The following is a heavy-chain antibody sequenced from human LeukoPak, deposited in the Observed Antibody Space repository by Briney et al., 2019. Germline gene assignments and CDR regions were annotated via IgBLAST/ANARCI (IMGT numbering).Heavy chain of an antibody. CDR3: ARDRGLTTLDY. CDR2: INPNSGDT. J-gene: IGHJ4*02. CDR1: GYIFTGYY. D-gene: IGHD4-11*01. Sequence: EASVKVSCKASGYIFTGYYMHWVRQAPGLGLELMGRINPNSGDTNYAQKFQGRVTMTRDTSINTVYMELRRLRSDDTAVYYCARDRGLTTLDYWGQGTLVTVPS. V-gene: IGHV1-2*06.